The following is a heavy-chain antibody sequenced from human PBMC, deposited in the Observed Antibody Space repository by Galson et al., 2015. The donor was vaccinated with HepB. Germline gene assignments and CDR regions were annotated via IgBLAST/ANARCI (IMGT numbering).Heavy chain of an antibody. CDR1: GISISSTNYY. J-gene: IGHJ4*02. CDR2: IYRSGSS. CDR3: ARHKLDSSGFVDC. V-gene: IGHV4-39*01. D-gene: IGHD6-19*01. Sequence: SETLSLTCTVSGISISSTNYYWGWIRQPPGKGLEWIGNIYRSGSSYLNASLKSRVTISVDTSKNQFSLNLSSVTAADTAMYYCARHKLDSSGFVDCWGQGTLVTVSS.